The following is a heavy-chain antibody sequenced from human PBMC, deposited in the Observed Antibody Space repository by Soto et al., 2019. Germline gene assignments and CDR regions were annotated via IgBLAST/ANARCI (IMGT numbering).Heavy chain of an antibody. D-gene: IGHD3-16*01. CDR2: IDTSGTT. CDR3: ARGPRGYVYYHGMDV. V-gene: IGHV4-4*07. CDR1: GGSISSYY. Sequence: SDTLSLTCTVSGGSISSYYCSWIRQAAGKGLEWIGRIDTSGTTNYNPSLRSRVTMSVDASKNQFSLNLSSVTAADTAVYFCARGPRGYVYYHGMDVWGQGTTVTVSS. J-gene: IGHJ6*02.